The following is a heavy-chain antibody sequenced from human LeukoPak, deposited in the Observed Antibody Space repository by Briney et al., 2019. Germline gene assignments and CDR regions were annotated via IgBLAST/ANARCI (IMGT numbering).Heavy chain of an antibody. CDR2: ISGSGGST. V-gene: IGHV3-23*01. J-gene: IGHJ1*01. CDR3: AKPIVGATVENFQH. CDR1: GFTFSSYA. Sequence: PGASLRLSCAASGFTFSSYAMSWVRQAPGKELEWVSAISGSGGSTYYADSVKGRFTISRDNSKNTLYLQMNSLRAEDTAVYYCAKPIVGATVENFQHWGQGTLVTVSS. D-gene: IGHD1-26*01.